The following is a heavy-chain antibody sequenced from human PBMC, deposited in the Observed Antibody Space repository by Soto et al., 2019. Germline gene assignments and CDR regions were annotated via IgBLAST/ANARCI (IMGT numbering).Heavy chain of an antibody. CDR3: ARGYYSGSNPSSFDY. CDR2: ITPTLNIA. Sequence: QLQLVQSGAEVREPGSSVKLSCKASGGTFSSYTVIWVRQAPGQGLEWMGGITPTLNIAKYAEKFQGRVTITVDESTSTVNMHLSSLRSEDTAVYFCARGYYSGSNPSSFDYWGQGTLVAVSS. D-gene: IGHD1-26*01. V-gene: IGHV1-69*01. CDR1: GGTFSSYT. J-gene: IGHJ4*02.